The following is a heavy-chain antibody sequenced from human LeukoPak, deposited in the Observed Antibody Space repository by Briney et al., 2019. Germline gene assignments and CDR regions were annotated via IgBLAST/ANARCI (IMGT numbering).Heavy chain of an antibody. V-gene: IGHV1-69*04. Sequence: SVKVSCKASEGTFSSYAISWVRQAPGQGLEWMGRIIPILGIANYAQKFQGRVTITADKSTSTAYMELSSLRSEDTAVYYCASPRVATTYYYYGMDVWGQGTTVTVSS. J-gene: IGHJ6*02. D-gene: IGHD5-12*01. CDR3: ASPRVATTYYYYGMDV. CDR2: IIPILGIA. CDR1: EGTFSSYA.